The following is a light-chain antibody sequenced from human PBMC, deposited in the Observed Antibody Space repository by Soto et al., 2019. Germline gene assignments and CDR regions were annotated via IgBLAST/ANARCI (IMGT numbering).Light chain of an antibody. CDR2: DVS. CDR3: CSYAGTSLWV. J-gene: IGLJ3*02. CDR1: ISDVGGYNY. Sequence: QSVLTQPRSVSGSPGQSVTISCTGTISDVGGYNYVSWYQQHPGKAPKLVIYDVSKRPSGVPDRFSGSKSGNTASLTISGLQAEDEADYYCCSYAGTSLWVFGGGTKLTVL. V-gene: IGLV2-11*01.